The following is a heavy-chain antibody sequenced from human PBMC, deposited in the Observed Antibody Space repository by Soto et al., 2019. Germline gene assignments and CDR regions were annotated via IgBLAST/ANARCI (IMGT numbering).Heavy chain of an antibody. D-gene: IGHD2-2*01. CDR1: GYTFTSYG. CDR2: ISAYNGNT. Sequence: QVQLVQSGAEVKKPGASVKVSCKASGYTFTSYGISWVRQAPGQGLEWMGWISAYNGNTNDAQKLQGRVTMTTDTSTSTGYMELRSLRFDDTAVDSSAREDAASLNWGQGTLVTVSS. J-gene: IGHJ1*01. V-gene: IGHV1-18*01. CDR3: AREDAASLN.